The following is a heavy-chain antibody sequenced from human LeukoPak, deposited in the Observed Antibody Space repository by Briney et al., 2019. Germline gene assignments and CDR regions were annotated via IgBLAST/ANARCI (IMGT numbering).Heavy chain of an antibody. Sequence: PGGSLRLSCAASGFTVSSNYMSWVRQAPGKGLEWVSVIYSGGSTYYADSVKGRFTISRDNSKNTLYLQMNSLRAEDTAVYYCAKGVGCSGGTCYSGHGMDVWGQGTTVTVSS. CDR2: IYSGGST. J-gene: IGHJ6*02. D-gene: IGHD2-15*01. V-gene: IGHV3-53*01. CDR1: GFTVSSNY. CDR3: AKGVGCSGGTCYSGHGMDV.